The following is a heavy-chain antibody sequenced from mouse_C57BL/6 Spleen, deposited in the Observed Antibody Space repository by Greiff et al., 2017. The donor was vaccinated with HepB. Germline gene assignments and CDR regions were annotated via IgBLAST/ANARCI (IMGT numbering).Heavy chain of an antibody. V-gene: IGHV1-82*01. Sequence: QVQLQQSGPELVKPGASVKISCKASGYAFSSSWMNWVKQRPGKGLEWIGRIYPGDGDTNYNGKFKGKATLTADKSSSTAYMQLSSLTSEDSAVYFCARGDDYFAYWGQGTLVTVSA. CDR3: ARGDDYFAY. CDR2: IYPGDGDT. D-gene: IGHD2-4*01. CDR1: GYAFSSSW. J-gene: IGHJ3*01.